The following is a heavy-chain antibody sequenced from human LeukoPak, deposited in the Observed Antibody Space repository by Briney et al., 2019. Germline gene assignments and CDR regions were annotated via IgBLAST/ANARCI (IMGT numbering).Heavy chain of an antibody. Sequence: ASVKVSCKASGYTFIDYYIHWVRQAPGQGLEWMGRINPNSGDTNYAQNFQGRVTMTRDTSIGTAYMELSRLTSDDTAVYYCARDLPSTSNWELDYWGQGTLVTVSS. CDR1: GYTFIDYY. CDR2: INPNSGDT. V-gene: IGHV1-2*06. D-gene: IGHD7-27*01. CDR3: ARDLPSTSNWELDY. J-gene: IGHJ4*02.